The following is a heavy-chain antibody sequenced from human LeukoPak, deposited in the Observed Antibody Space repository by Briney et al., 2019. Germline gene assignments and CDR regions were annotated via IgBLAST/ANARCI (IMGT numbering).Heavy chain of an antibody. V-gene: IGHV1-18*01. J-gene: IGHJ6*04. D-gene: IGHD2-2*01. CDR3: ARENIVVVPAAMDV. CDR2: ISAYNGNT. CDR1: GYTFTSYG. Sequence: GASVKVSCKASGYTFTSYGISWVRQAPGQGLEWMGWISAYNGNTNYAQKLQGRVTMTTDTSTSTAYMELRSLRSDDTAVYYCARENIVVVPAAMDVWGKGTTVTVSS.